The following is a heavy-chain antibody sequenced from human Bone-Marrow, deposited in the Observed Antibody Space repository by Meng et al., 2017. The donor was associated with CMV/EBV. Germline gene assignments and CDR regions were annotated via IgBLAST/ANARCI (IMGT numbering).Heavy chain of an antibody. CDR2: INHSGST. D-gene: IGHD6-19*01. J-gene: IGHJ4*02. CDR1: GGSFSGYY. V-gene: IGHV4-34*01. CDR3: ARVGKAVAGTANCPPDY. Sequence: GSLRLSCAVYGGSFSGYYWSWIRQPPGKGLEWIGEINHSGSTNYNPSLKSRVTISVDTSKNQFSLKLSSVTAADTAVYYCARVGKAVAGTANCPPDYWGQGTLVTASS.